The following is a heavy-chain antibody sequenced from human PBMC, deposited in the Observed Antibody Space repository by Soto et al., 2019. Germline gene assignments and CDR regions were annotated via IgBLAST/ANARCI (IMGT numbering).Heavy chain of an antibody. CDR3: ARQGPNIVGAVMVDY. V-gene: IGHV1-18*01. D-gene: IGHD1-26*01. Sequence: QVQLVQSGAEVKKPGASVKVSCKASGYTFTSYGISWVRQAPGQGLEWMGWISAYNGNTNYAQKLQGRVTMTTDTSTSTAYRELRSLSSDDTAVYYCARQGPNIVGAVMVDYWGQGTLVTVSS. CDR1: GYTFTSYG. J-gene: IGHJ4*02. CDR2: ISAYNGNT.